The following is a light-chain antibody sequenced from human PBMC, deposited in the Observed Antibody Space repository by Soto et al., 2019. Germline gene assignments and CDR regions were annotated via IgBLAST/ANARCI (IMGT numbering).Light chain of an antibody. V-gene: IGLV2-14*03. CDR2: DVS. CDR3: SSYRSTTTV. Sequence: QSALTQPASVSGSPGQSITISCTETSSDVGGYNYVSWYQHHPGKAPKLMIYDVSYRPSGVSNRFSGSKSGNTASLTISGLQAEDEADYYCSSYRSTTTVFGSGTKVTVL. CDR1: SSDVGGYNY. J-gene: IGLJ1*01.